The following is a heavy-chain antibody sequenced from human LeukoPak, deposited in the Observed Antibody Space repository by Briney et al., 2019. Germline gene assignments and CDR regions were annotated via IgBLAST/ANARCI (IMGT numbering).Heavy chain of an antibody. CDR2: IWYDGSNK. CDR1: GFTFSSYG. J-gene: IGHJ4*02. V-gene: IGHV3-33*01. D-gene: IGHD6-25*01. Sequence: GGSLRLSCAASGFTFSSYGMHWVRQAPGKGLEWVAVIWYDGSNKYYADSVKGRFTISRDNSKNTLYLQMNSLRAEDTAVYYCARDRLPPPVYYFDYWGQGTLVTVSS. CDR3: ARDRLPPPVYYFDY.